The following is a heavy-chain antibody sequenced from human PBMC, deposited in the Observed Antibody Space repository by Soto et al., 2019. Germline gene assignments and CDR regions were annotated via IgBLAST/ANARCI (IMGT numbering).Heavy chain of an antibody. V-gene: IGHV3-11*01. CDR3: ARDPRRYSSSWYPL. CDR2: ISSSGSTI. Sequence: GGSLRLSCAASGFTFSDYYMSWIRQAPGKGLEWVSYISSSGSTIYYTDSVKGRFTISRDNAKNSLYLQMNSLRAEDTAVYYCARDPRRYSSSWYPLWGQGTLVTVSS. D-gene: IGHD6-13*01. CDR1: GFTFSDYY. J-gene: IGHJ4*02.